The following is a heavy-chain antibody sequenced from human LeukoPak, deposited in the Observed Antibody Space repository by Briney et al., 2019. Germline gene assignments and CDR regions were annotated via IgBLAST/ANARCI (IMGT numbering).Heavy chain of an antibody. Sequence: GRSLRLSCAASGFTFGGYGINWVRQAPGKGLEWVAAIWSDGGIKYYADSMKGRFTISRDNSKNTLYLQMNSLRAEDTAIYYCAKFGGSLYYYMEVWGRGTAVTVSS. J-gene: IGHJ6*03. CDR3: AKFGGSLYYYMEV. D-gene: IGHD2-15*01. CDR1: GFTFGGYG. V-gene: IGHV3-33*06. CDR2: IWSDGGIK.